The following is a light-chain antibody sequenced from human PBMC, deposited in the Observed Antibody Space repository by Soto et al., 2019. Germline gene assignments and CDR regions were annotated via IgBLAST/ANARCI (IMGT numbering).Light chain of an antibody. V-gene: IGKV3-15*01. CDR2: GVS. CDR1: QSINSN. Sequence: EIVMTQSPATLSVSPGERATLSCRASQSINSNLAWYQHKPGQAPRLLIYGVSTRATGVPARFSGSGSGTEFTLTISSLQSEDFAVYYCQQDSNWWSFGQGTKADIK. J-gene: IGKJ1*01. CDR3: QQDSNWWS.